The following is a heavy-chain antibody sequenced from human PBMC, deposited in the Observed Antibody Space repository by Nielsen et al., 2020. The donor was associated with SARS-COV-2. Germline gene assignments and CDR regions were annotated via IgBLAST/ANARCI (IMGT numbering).Heavy chain of an antibody. CDR3: ARDSDTHYYDSSGYYSDAFDI. Sequence: VRQAPGKGLEWVANIKQDGSEKYYVDSVKGRFTISRDNAKNSLYLQMNSLRAEDTAVYYCARDSDTHYYDSSGYYSDAFDIWGQGTMVTVSS. CDR2: IKQDGSEK. D-gene: IGHD3-22*01. J-gene: IGHJ3*02. V-gene: IGHV3-7*01.